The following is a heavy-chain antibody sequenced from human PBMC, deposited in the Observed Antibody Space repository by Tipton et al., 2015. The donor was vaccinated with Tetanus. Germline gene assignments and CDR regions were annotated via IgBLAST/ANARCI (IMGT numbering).Heavy chain of an antibody. J-gene: IGHJ6*02. Sequence: TLSLTCTVSGGSINSVNYYWSWIRQPPGKGPEWIGYVVHSGSTKYNPSLKSRVTISVDTSKNQFSQKLRSVTAADTAVYYWARDSNFDSYSYKGMDVWGQGTRVTVSS. V-gene: IGHV4-61*01. CDR3: ARDSNFDSYSYKGMDV. D-gene: IGHD4-11*01. CDR1: GGSINSVNYY. CDR2: VVHSGST.